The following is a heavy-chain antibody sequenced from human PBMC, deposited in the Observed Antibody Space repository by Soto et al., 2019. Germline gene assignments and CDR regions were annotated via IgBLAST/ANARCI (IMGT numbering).Heavy chain of an antibody. D-gene: IGHD2-2*01. CDR3: ARPGDIVVVGDFYYGMDV. Sequence: QVQLVQSGAEVKMPGSSVNVSCTASGGTFDTYALSWVRQAPGQGLEWLGGIIPIFTKPTYARKFQGRITMTADESTTTVYLDLSSLTSDDTAVYYWARPGDIVVVGDFYYGMDVWGQGPTVIVSS. J-gene: IGHJ6*02. V-gene: IGHV1-69*01. CDR1: GGTFDTYA. CDR2: IIPIFTKP.